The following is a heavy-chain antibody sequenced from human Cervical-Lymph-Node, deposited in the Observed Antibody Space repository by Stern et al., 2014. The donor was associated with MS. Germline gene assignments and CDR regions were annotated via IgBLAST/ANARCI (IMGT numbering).Heavy chain of an antibody. CDR3: ARAAYSTSSYNY. CDR1: GGTFNTNV. CDR2: IIPIFGTA. V-gene: IGHV1-69*01. J-gene: IGHJ4*02. Sequence: VHLVESGAEVKKPGSSVKVSCKASGGTFNTNVISWVRQAPGQGLEWMGGIIPIFGTALYAQKFQGRVTITANESTRAVYMELSSLRSEDTAVYYWARAAYSTSSYNYWGQGTLVIVSS. D-gene: IGHD6-6*01.